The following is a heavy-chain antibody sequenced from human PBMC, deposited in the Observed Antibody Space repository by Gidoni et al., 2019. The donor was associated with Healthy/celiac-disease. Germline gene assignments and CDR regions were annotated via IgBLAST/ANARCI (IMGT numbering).Heavy chain of an antibody. V-gene: IGHV3-11*01. CDR2: ISSSGSTI. CDR3: ASNPGIRYFDWLLYSDHSYWYFDL. D-gene: IGHD3-9*01. CDR1: GFTFSDYY. Sequence: QVQLVESGGGLVKPGGSLRLSCAASGFTFSDYYMSWIRQAPGKGLEWVSYISSSGSTIYYADSMKGRFTISRDNAKNSLYLQMNSLRAEDTAVYYCASNPGIRYFDWLLYSDHSYWYFDLWGRGTLVTASS. J-gene: IGHJ2*01.